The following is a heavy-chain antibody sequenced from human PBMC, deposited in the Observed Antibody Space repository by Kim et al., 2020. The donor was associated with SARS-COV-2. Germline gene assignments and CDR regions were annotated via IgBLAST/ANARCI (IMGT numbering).Heavy chain of an antibody. Sequence: NYNPSLKSRVTISVDTAKNQFSLKLSSVTAADTAVYYCARGGVLQAYFDYWGQGTLVTVSS. CDR3: ARGGVLQAYFDY. V-gene: IGHV4-34*01. J-gene: IGHJ4*02. D-gene: IGHD3-3*01.